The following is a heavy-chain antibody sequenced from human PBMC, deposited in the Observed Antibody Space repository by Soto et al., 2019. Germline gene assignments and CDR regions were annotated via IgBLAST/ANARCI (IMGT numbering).Heavy chain of an antibody. CDR1: GFTFSNFW. D-gene: IGHD3-10*01. CDR3: AEGSGWLIDH. V-gene: IGHV3-7*01. J-gene: IGHJ4*02. Sequence: EVQLVESGGGLVQPGGSLRLSCAASGFTFSNFWMNWVRQAPGRGLEWLAIIRQDGSEDLYVDSLKDRFTISRDNAKNSLYLQINSLRAEDTAVYYCAEGSGWLIDHWGQGTLVTVSS. CDR2: IRQDGSED.